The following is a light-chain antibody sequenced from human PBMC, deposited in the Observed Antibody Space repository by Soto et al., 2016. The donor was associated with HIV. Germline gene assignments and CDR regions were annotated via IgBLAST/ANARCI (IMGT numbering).Light chain of an antibody. Sequence: DIQMTQSPSTLSASVGDRVTITCRACQSISSWLAWYQQKPGKAPKLLIYKASSLESGVPSRFSGSGSGTELTLTISSLQPDDFATYYCQQYNSYSYTFGQGTKLEIK. CDR2: KAS. CDR1: QSISSW. CDR3: QQYNSYSYT. J-gene: IGKJ2*01. V-gene: IGKV1-5*03.